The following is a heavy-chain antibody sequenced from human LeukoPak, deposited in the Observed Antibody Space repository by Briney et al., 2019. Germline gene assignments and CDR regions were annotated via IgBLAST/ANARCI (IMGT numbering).Heavy chain of an antibody. V-gene: IGHV3-20*04. CDR1: GFTFDDYG. CDR3: ARDEFYWGLRYYYYYMDV. CDR2: INWNGGST. J-gene: IGHJ6*03. Sequence: GGSLRLSCAASGFTFDDYGMSWVRQAPGKGLEWVSGINWNGGSTGYADSVKGRFTISRDNAKNSLYLQMNSLRAEDTAVYYCARDEFYWGLRYYYYYMDVWGKGTTVTISS. D-gene: IGHD4-17*01.